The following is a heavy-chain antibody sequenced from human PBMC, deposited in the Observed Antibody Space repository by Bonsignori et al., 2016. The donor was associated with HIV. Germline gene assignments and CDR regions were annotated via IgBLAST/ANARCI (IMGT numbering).Heavy chain of an antibody. J-gene: IGHJ4*02. CDR1: GLSFSSSW. D-gene: IGHD5-12*01. Sequence: EVQLVESGGGLVQPGGSLRLSCAASGLSFSSSWMHWVRQAPGKGLVWVSHINSDGSTTTYVDSVKGRFTISRDNAKSTVYLQMTSLRVDDTAVYYCVRDWAFSGYDWGQGTLVTVS. CDR2: INSDGSTT. CDR3: VRDWAFSGYD. V-gene: IGHV3-74*01.